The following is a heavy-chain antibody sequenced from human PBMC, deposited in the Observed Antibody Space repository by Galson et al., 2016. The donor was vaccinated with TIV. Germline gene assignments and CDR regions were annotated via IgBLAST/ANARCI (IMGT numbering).Heavy chain of an antibody. CDR3: ARKMGGGQALQA. Sequence: SVKVSCKASGGVFSNYAINWVRQAPGQGLEWMGGIVPLSSSVTYAPKFQGRMTITAGGKSFMELSSLTSEDTAVYYCARKMGGGQALQAWGQGTMVTVS. D-gene: IGHD3-16*01. J-gene: IGHJ3*01. CDR1: GGVFSNYA. V-gene: IGHV1-69*13. CDR2: IVPLSSSV.